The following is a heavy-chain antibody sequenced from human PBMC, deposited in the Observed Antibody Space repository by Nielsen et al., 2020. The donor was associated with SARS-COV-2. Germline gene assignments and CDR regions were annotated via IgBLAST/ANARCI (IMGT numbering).Heavy chain of an antibody. V-gene: IGHV3-21*04. D-gene: IGHD5-18*01. CDR3: AKDTTRYSYGW. CDR2: ISSSSSYI. CDR1: GFTFSSYS. Sequence: GGSLRLSCAASGFTFSSYSMNWVRQAPGKGLEWVSSISSSSSYIYYADSVKGRFTISRDNSKNTLYLQMNSLRAEDTAVYYCAKDTTRYSYGWWGQGTLVTVSS. J-gene: IGHJ4*02.